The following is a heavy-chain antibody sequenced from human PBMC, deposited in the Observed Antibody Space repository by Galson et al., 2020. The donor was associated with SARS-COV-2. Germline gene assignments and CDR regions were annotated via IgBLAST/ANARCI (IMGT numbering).Heavy chain of an antibody. CDR3: AKGIVATIGKRYYYGMDV. CDR2: IWYDGSNK. Sequence: GGSLRLSCAASGFTFSSYGMHWVRQAPGKGLEWVAVIWYDGSNKYYADSVKGRFTISRDNSKNTLYLQMNSLRAEGTAVYYCAKGIVATIGKRYYYGMDVWGQGTTVTVSS. V-gene: IGHV3-33*06. J-gene: IGHJ6*02. CDR1: GFTFSSYG. D-gene: IGHD5-12*01.